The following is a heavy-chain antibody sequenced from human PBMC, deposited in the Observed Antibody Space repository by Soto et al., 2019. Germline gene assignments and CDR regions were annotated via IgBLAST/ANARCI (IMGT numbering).Heavy chain of an antibody. Sequence: GGSLRLSCAASGFTFDDYTMHWVRQAPGKGLEWVSLISWDGGSTYYADSVKGRFTISRDNSKNSLYLQMNSLRTEDTALYYCAKDTDSSSGYYYYGMDVWGQGTTVTVSS. D-gene: IGHD1-26*01. J-gene: IGHJ6*02. CDR3: AKDTDSSSGYYYYGMDV. V-gene: IGHV3-43*01. CDR2: ISWDGGST. CDR1: GFTFDDYT.